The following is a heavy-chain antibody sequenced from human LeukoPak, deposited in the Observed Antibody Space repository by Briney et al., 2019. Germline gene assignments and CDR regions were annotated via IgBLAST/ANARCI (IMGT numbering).Heavy chain of an antibody. CDR2: INHRGST. J-gene: IGHJ6*02. CDR1: GESFSGYY. V-gene: IGHV4-34*01. D-gene: IGHD2-8*01. CDR3: ASRGTNGEQYYYYGMDV. Sequence: SETLSLTCAVYGESFSGYYWSWIRQPPGKGLEWIGEINHRGSTNYNPSLKSRVTISVDTSKNQFSLKLTSVTAADTAVYYCASRGTNGEQYYYYGMDVWGQGTTVTVS.